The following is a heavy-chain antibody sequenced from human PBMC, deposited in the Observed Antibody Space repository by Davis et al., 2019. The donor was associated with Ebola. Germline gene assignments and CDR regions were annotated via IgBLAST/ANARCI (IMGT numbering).Heavy chain of an antibody. Sequence: ASVKVSCKASGYTFTGYYMHWVRQAPGQGLEWMGWINPNSGGTNYAQKFQGRVTMTRDTSISTAYMELSRLRSDDTAVYYCARDQEGYWAYYFDYWGQGTLVTVSS. D-gene: IGHD2-15*01. CDR1: GYTFTGYY. CDR3: ARDQEGYWAYYFDY. V-gene: IGHV1-2*02. CDR2: INPNSGGT. J-gene: IGHJ4*02.